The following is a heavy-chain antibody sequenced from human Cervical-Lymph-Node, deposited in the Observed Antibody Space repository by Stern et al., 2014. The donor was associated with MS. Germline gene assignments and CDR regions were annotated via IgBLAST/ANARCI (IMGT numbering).Heavy chain of an antibody. CDR3: ARGDSEAPIYYFDY. J-gene: IGHJ4*02. V-gene: IGHV1-69*01. CDR2: ITSLFDAT. Sequence: VQLVESGAEVKKPGSSVKVSCQTSGGTFNTFAIGWVRQAPGQGLEWMGGITSLFDATNYAQKFQGRLTITADESTRTVYMELSSLRFDDTAMYYCARGDSEAPIYYFDYWGQGTLVTVSS. CDR1: GGTFNTFA. D-gene: IGHD2-21*01.